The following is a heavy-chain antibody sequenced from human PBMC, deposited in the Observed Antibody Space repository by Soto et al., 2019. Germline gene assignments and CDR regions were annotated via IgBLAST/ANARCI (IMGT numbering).Heavy chain of an antibody. J-gene: IGHJ4*02. D-gene: IGHD3-9*01. CDR2: IYYSGST. CDR3: ARLEGLATIRYYFDY. V-gene: IGHV4-30-4*08. CDR1: GGSISSGVYY. Sequence: SETLSLTCTVSGGSISSGVYYWSWIRQHPGKGLEWIGYIYYSGSTYYNPSLKSRVTISVDTSKNQFSLKLSSVTAADSAVYYCARLEGLATIRYYFDYWGQGTLVTVAS.